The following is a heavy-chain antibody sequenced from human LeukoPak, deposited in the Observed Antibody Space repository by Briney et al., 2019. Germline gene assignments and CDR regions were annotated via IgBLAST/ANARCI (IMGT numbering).Heavy chain of an antibody. CDR2: IYYSGST. J-gene: IGHJ5*02. Sequence: SETLSLTCTVSGGSISSSSYYWGWIRQPPGKGLEWIGSIYYSGSTYYNPSLKSRVTISVDTSENQFSLKLSSVTAADTAVYYCARHLPVKYGSGSYNWFDPWGQGTLVTVSS. D-gene: IGHD3-10*01. V-gene: IGHV4-39*01. CDR1: GGSISSSSYY. CDR3: ARHLPVKYGSGSYNWFDP.